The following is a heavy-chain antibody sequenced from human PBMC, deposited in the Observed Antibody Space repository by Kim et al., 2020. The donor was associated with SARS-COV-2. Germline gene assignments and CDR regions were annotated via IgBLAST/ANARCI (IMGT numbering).Heavy chain of an antibody. D-gene: IGHD5-12*01. J-gene: IGHJ4*02. CDR3: ARLTGYSVSVFDF. CDR2: IYPGDSNI. CDR1: AYSFTNYW. V-gene: IGHV5-51*01. Sequence: GESLKISCKGSAYSFTNYWIGWVRQMPGKGLEWMGIIYPGDSNIRYSPSFRGQVTFSVDNSINTAYLQLSSLKASDTAIYYCARLTGYSVSVFDFWGQGPLVVVSS.